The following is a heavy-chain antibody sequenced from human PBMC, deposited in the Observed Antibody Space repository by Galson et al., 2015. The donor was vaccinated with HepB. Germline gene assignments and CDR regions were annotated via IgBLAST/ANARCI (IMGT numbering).Heavy chain of an antibody. Sequence: SVKVSCKASGYTFTSYGISWVRQAPGQGLEWMGWISAYNGNTNYAQKLQGRVTMTTDTSTSTAYMELRSLGSDDTAVYYCAREGPFWSPQYYYGMDVWGQGTTVTVSS. J-gene: IGHJ6*02. CDR2: ISAYNGNT. CDR3: AREGPFWSPQYYYGMDV. D-gene: IGHD1-1*01. CDR1: GYTFTSYG. V-gene: IGHV1-18*01.